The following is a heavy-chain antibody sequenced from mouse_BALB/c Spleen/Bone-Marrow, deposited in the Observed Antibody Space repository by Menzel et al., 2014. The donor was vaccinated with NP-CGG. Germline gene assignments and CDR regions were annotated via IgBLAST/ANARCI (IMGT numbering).Heavy chain of an antibody. CDR2: IDPYSGGT. D-gene: IGHD1-1*01. CDR1: GYSFTGYN. CDR3: ARLGLLRGCWYFDV. Sequence: VQLKHSGPELEKPGASVKISCKASGYSFTGYNMNWVKQSNGKSLEWIGNIDPYSGGTTYNQNFKGKASLTVDKSSSTAYMQLRSLTSEDSAVYYCARLGLLRGCWYFDVWGAGTTVTVSS. J-gene: IGHJ1*01. V-gene: IGHV1-42*01.